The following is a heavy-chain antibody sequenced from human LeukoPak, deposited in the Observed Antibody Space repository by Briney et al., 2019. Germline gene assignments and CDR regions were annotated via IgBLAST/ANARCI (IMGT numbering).Heavy chain of an antibody. Sequence: ASVKVSCKASGYTFTSYHMHWVRQAPGQGLEWMGIINPSGGSTSYAQKFQGRVTMARDTSTSTVYMELSSLRSEDTAVYYCARGKLERRSRRYVDYWGHGTLVTVSS. CDR1: GYTFTSYH. CDR3: ARGKLERRSRRYVDY. D-gene: IGHD1-1*01. CDR2: INPSGGST. J-gene: IGHJ4*01. V-gene: IGHV1-46*03.